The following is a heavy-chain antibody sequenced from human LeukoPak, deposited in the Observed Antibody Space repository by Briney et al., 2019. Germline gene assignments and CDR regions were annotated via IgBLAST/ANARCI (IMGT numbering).Heavy chain of an antibody. CDR1: GYSFTTYW. Sequence: GESLKISCKGSGYSFTTYWIGWVRQMPGKGLEWMGIIYSGDSDTRYSPSFQGQVTISADKSISTAYLQWSSLKASDTAMYYCARHGVYCSSTSCSPYFDYWGQGTLVTVSS. V-gene: IGHV5-51*01. J-gene: IGHJ4*02. CDR3: ARHGVYCSSTSCSPYFDY. D-gene: IGHD2-2*01. CDR2: IYSGDSDT.